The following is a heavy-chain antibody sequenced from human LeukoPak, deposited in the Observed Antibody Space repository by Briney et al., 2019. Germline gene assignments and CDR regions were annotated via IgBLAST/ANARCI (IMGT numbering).Heavy chain of an antibody. Sequence: PSETLSLTCAVYGGSFSGYYWSWIRQPPGKGLEWIGEINHSGSTNYNPSLKSRVTISVDTSKNQFSLKLSSVTAADTAVYYCARITMVRGNYYFDYWGQGTLVTVSS. J-gene: IGHJ4*02. CDR1: GGSFSGYY. CDR2: INHSGST. CDR3: ARITMVRGNYYFDY. V-gene: IGHV4-34*01. D-gene: IGHD3-10*01.